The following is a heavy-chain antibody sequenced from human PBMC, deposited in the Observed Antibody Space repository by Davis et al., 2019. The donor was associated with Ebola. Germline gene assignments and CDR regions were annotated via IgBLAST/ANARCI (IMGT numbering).Heavy chain of an antibody. CDR3: AKDTSNVWFDV. CDR2: ITSSGGGT. J-gene: IGHJ3*01. V-gene: IGHV3-23*01. CDR1: GFTFSSYA. Sequence: GESLKISCAASGFTFSSYAMSWVRQAPGKGLEWVSAITSSGGGTYYADSVKGRFSVSRDNSKNTLFLQMNRLRAEDTAVYYCAKDTSNVWFDVWGQGTMVTVSS. D-gene: IGHD6-19*01.